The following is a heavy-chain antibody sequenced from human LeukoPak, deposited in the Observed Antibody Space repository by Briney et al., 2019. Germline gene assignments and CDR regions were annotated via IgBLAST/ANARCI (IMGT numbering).Heavy chain of an antibody. CDR2: MHNRGSS. CDR3: ARFLFRGVGGYYFDY. CDR1: GDSISTGGFY. D-gene: IGHD3-10*01. Sequence: PSQTLSLTCTVSGDSISTGGFYLTWLRQHPGKGLEWIAYMHNRGSSYYNPSLQSRVAISIDASRNQFSLTLSSVTAADTAVFYCARFLFRGVGGYYFDYWGQGTLVTVSS. V-gene: IGHV4-31*03. J-gene: IGHJ4*02.